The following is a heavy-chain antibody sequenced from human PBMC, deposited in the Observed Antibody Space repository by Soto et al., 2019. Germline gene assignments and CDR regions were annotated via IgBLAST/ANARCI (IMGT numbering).Heavy chain of an antibody. V-gene: IGHV5-51*01. CDR1: GYSFTSYW. Sequence: GESLKISCKGSGYSFTSYWIGWVRQMPGKGLEWMGIIYPGDSDTRYSPSFQGQVTISDDKSISTAYLQWSSLKASDTAMYYCARVLTLGQLHDYYYYYYMDVWGKGTTVTVSS. CDR2: IYPGDSDT. CDR3: ARVLTLGQLHDYYYYYYMDV. D-gene: IGHD2-8*02. J-gene: IGHJ6*03.